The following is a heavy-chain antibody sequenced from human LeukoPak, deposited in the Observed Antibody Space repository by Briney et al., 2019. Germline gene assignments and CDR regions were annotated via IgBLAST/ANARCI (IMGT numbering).Heavy chain of an antibody. Sequence: ASVKVSCKASGYTFTSYGISWVRRAPGQGLEWMGWISAYNGNTNYAQKLQGRVTMTTDTSTSTAYMELRSLRSDDTAVYYCARDSPLVVVVITDRGGFDYWGQGTLVTVSS. CDR2: ISAYNGNT. V-gene: IGHV1-18*01. CDR1: GYTFTSYG. CDR3: ARDSPLVVVVITDRGGFDY. J-gene: IGHJ4*02. D-gene: IGHD3-22*01.